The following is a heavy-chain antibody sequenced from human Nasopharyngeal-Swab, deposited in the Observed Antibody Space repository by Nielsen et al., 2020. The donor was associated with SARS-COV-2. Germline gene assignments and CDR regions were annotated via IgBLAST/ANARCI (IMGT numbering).Heavy chain of an antibody. D-gene: IGHD5-18*01. V-gene: IGHV3-21*01. CDR3: ARDDRYSYGSGALEG. J-gene: IGHJ4*02. CDR1: GFTFSSYS. CDR2: ISSSSYI. Sequence: GSLKISCAASGFTFSSYSMNWVRQAPGKGLEWVSSISSSSYIYYADSVKGRFTISRDNAKNSLYLQMNSLRAEDTAVYYCARDDRYSYGSGALEGWGQGTLVTVSS.